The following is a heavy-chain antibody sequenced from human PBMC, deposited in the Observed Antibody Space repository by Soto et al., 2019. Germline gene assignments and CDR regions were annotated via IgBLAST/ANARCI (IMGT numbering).Heavy chain of an antibody. V-gene: IGHV3-7*04. Sequence: EVNLVESGGGMVQPDGSLRLSCVGSGFTFSDYWMNWVRQAPGRGLEWVANVKKDESIKNYMDSVKGRFTISRDNAQNIVYLQMTNLRIEDTALYYCVKDGPVEGTGGFENWGQGIQVTVS. CDR2: VKKDESIK. CDR3: VKDGPVEGTGGFEN. CDR1: GFTFSDYW. D-gene: IGHD2-8*02. J-gene: IGHJ4*02.